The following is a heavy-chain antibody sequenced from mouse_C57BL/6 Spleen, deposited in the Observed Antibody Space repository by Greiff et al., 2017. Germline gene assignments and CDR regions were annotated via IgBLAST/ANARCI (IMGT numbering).Heavy chain of an antibody. V-gene: IGHV1-69*01. D-gene: IGHD3-3*01. J-gene: IGHJ2*01. CDR2: IDPSDSYT. CDR1: GYTFTSYW. Sequence: QVQLQQPGAELVMPGASVKLSCKASGYTFTSYWMHWVKQRPGHGLEWIGEIDPSDSYTNYNQKFKGKSTLTVDTSSSTAYMQLSSLTSEDSAVYYCARQGGPYFDYWGQGTTLTVSS. CDR3: ARQGGPYFDY.